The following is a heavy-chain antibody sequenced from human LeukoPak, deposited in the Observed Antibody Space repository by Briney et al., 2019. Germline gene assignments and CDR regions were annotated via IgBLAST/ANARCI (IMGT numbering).Heavy chain of an antibody. V-gene: IGHV3-74*01. CDR2: INSDGSST. Sequence: GGXXRLSCAASGFTFSSYSMNWVRQAPGKGLVWVSRINSDGSSTSYADSVKGRFTISRDNAKNTLYLQMNSLRAEDTAVYYCARAVVGADFDYWGQGTLVTVSS. CDR1: GFTFSSYS. D-gene: IGHD1-26*01. J-gene: IGHJ4*02. CDR3: ARAVVGADFDY.